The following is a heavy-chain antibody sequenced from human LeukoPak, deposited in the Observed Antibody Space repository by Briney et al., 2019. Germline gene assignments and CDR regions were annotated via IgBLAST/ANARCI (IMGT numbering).Heavy chain of an antibody. J-gene: IGHJ5*02. CDR3: AKVGDGYNLCNWIVP. Sequence: GGSLRLSCAASGFTFSSYAMSWVRQAPGKGLEWVSAISGSGGSTYYADSVKGRFTISRDNSKNTLYLQMNSLRAEDTAVYYCAKVGDGYNLCNWIVPRGQGKLFTVSS. CDR2: ISGSGGST. V-gene: IGHV3-23*01. D-gene: IGHD5-24*01. CDR1: GFTFSSYA.